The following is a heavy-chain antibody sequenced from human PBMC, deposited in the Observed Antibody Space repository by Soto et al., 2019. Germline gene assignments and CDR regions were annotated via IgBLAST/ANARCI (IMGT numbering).Heavy chain of an antibody. J-gene: IGHJ4*02. CDR2: IYYTGTT. Sequence: QLQLQESGPGLVKPSETLSLTCIVSGGSISSTSFYWGWIRQPPGKGLEWIGSIYYTGTTYYNPSLRSRVPMTVNTVKIQFSLKLTSVTAADTAVYYCARRSRDYGDNRTVDYWGQGTLVTVSS. V-gene: IGHV4-39*01. D-gene: IGHD4-17*01. CDR1: GGSISSTSFY. CDR3: ARRSRDYGDNRTVDY.